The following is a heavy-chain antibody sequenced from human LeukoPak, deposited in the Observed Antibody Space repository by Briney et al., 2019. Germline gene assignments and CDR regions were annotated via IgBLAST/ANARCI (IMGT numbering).Heavy chain of an antibody. CDR3: ARGRAYYDSTGYYA. CDR2: IYYSGST. V-gene: IGHV4-59*01. Sequence: SETLSLTCTVSGGSISNYYWSRIRQPPGKGLEWIGHIYYSGSTNYNPSLNSRVTISLDTSKNQFSLNLSSVTAADTAVYYCARGRAYYDSTGYYAWGQGILVTVSS. D-gene: IGHD3-22*01. CDR1: GGSISNYY. J-gene: IGHJ5*02.